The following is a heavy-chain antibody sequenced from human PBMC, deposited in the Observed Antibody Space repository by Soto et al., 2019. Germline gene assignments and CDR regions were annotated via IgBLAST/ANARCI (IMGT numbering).Heavy chain of an antibody. D-gene: IGHD3-22*01. Sequence: GESLKISFKGSGYNFTNYWIGWVRQMPGKGLEWIAIIYPGDSDTRYSPSFQGQVTISVDKSISTAYLQWSSLKASDTATYYCARTYYDSSGYTTFDYWGQGALVTVSS. CDR1: GYNFTNYW. V-gene: IGHV5-51*01. J-gene: IGHJ4*02. CDR2: IYPGDSDT. CDR3: ARTYYDSSGYTTFDY.